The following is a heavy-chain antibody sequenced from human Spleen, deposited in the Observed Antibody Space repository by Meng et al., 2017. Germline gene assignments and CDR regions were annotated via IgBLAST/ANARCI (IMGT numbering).Heavy chain of an antibody. V-gene: IGHV4-39*07. CDR2: IYRGGSI. D-gene: IGHD3-9*01. CDR1: GGSVSSGSYY. J-gene: IGHJ4*01. Sequence: SETLSLTCTVSGGSVSSGSYYWSWIRQPPGKGLEWIGSIYRGGSIYYNPSLKGRVTISVDTSKNQFSLKLTSVTAADTAVYYCAGLFYYFDYWGHGTLVTVSS. CDR3: AGLFYYFDY.